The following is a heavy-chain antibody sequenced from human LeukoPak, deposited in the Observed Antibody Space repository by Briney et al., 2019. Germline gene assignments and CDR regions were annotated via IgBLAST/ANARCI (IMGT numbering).Heavy chain of an antibody. J-gene: IGHJ4*02. CDR2: ISYSGST. Sequence: PSETLSLTCTVSGGPISSYYWSWIRQPPGKGLEWIGFISYSGSTNYNPSLKSRVTVSLDTSKNQFSLKLSSVTAADTAVYYCARDVSGWAGYFDYWGQGTLVTVSS. V-gene: IGHV4-59*01. CDR1: GGPISSYY. CDR3: ARDVSGWAGYFDY. D-gene: IGHD6-19*01.